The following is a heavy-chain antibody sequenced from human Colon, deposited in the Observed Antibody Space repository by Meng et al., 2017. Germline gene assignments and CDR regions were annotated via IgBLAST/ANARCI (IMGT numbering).Heavy chain of an antibody. CDR2: LYSGSIT. J-gene: IGHJ5*02. CDR3: ATENFAA. D-gene: IGHD1-7*01. V-gene: IGHV3-66*02. Sequence: VGVGGRLVEPGGSMRLSCVVSGFTLKNNYIHWFRQVPVKGLEWVSILYSGSITYYADSVKGRFTITRDDSTNTVHLQMNSLRVDDTALYYCATENFAAWGQGTLVTVSS. CDR1: GFTLKNNY.